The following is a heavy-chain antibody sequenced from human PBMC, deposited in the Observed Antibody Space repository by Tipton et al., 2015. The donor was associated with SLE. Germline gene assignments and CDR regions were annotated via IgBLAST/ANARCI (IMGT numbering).Heavy chain of an antibody. D-gene: IGHD4-23*01. V-gene: IGHV4-39*07. Sequence: TLSLTCTVSGGSITSRTYYWGWIRQSPGKGLEWRKGLEWIASIHSSGSTYHNPSLKSRVTLSVDTSKNQLSLKLTSVTAADTAVYYCASRGRWELPTDYWGQGTLVTVSS. CDR2: IHSSGST. CDR3: ASRGRWELPTDY. CDR1: GGSITSRTYY. J-gene: IGHJ4*02.